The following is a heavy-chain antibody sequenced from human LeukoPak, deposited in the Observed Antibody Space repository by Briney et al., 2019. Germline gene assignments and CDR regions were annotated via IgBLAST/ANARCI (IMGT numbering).Heavy chain of an antibody. CDR1: GGSFSGYY. Sequence: SETLSPTCAVYGGSFSGYYWSWIRQPPGKGLEWIGEINHSGSTNYNPSLKSRVTISVDTSKNQFSLKPSSVTAADTAVYYCARGEKRTLNYWGQGTLVTVSS. CDR2: INHSGST. V-gene: IGHV4-34*01. J-gene: IGHJ4*02. D-gene: IGHD3/OR15-3a*01. CDR3: ARGEKRTLNY.